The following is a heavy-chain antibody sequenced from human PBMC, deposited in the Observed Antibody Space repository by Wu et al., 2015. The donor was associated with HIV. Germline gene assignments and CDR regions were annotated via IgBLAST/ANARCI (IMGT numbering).Heavy chain of an antibody. D-gene: IGHD1-26*01. Sequence: QVQLVQSGAEVKKPGSSVKVSCKASGGTFSSYAISWVRQAPGQGLEWMGRIIPIFGTANYAQKFQGRVTITADESTSTAYMELSSLRSEDTAVYYCARDLGTLAGLNSGSYLSRGTGGQGTLVTVSS. J-gene: IGHJ4*02. CDR1: GGTFSSYA. CDR3: ARDLGTLAGLNSGSYLSRGT. V-gene: IGHV1-69*13. CDR2: IIPIFGTA.